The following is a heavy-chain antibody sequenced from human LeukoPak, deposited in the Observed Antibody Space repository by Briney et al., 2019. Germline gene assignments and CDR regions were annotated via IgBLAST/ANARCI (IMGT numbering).Heavy chain of an antibody. CDR1: GGSLSSHY. V-gene: IGHV4-59*11. J-gene: IGHJ4*02. Sequence: SETLSLTCTVSGGSLSSHYWSWIRQPPGKGLEWIGYIYYSGSTNYNPSLKSRVTISVDTSKNQFSLKLSSVTAADTAVYYCARDLWPPGRYWGQGTLVTVSS. CDR3: ARDLWPPGRY. CDR2: IYYSGST. D-gene: IGHD7-27*01.